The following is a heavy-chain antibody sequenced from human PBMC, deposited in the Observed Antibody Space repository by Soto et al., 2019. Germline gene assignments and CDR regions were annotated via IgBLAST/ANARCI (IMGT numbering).Heavy chain of an antibody. Sequence: PSETLSLTCAVYGGSFSGYYWSWIRQPPGKGLEWIGEISHSGSTNYNPSLKSRVTISVDTSKNQFSLKLSSVTAADTAVYYCARGPAGNYYYYGMDVWGQGTTVTVSS. CDR3: ARGPAGNYYYYGMDV. J-gene: IGHJ6*02. CDR1: GGSFSGYY. CDR2: ISHSGST. V-gene: IGHV4-34*01.